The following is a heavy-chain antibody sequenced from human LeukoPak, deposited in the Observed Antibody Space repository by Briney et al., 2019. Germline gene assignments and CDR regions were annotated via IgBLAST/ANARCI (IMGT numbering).Heavy chain of an antibody. CDR3: ATPYYYDSSGYSRPHDAFDI. J-gene: IGHJ3*02. Sequence: PGGSLRLSCAASGFTFSSYSMNWVRQAPGKGLEWVSAISGSGGSTYYADSVKGRFTISRDNSKNTLYLQMNSLRAEDTAVYYCATPYYYDSSGYSRPHDAFDIWGQGTMVTVSS. D-gene: IGHD3-22*01. CDR1: GFTFSSYS. CDR2: ISGSGGST. V-gene: IGHV3-23*01.